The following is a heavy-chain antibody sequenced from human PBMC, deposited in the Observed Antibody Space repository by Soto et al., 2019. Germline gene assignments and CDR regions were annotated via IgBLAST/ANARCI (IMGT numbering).Heavy chain of an antibody. Sequence: SVKVSCKASGGTFSSYTISWVRQAPGQGLEWMGRIIPILGIANYAQKFQGRVTITADKSTSTAYVELSSLRSEDTAVYYCAREAVVAATWFDPWGQGTLVTVSS. D-gene: IGHD2-15*01. V-gene: IGHV1-69*04. J-gene: IGHJ5*02. CDR2: IIPILGIA. CDR3: AREAVVAATWFDP. CDR1: GGTFSSYT.